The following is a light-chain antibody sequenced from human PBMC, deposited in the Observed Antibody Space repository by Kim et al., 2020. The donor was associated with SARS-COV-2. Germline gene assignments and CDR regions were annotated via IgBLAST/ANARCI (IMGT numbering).Light chain of an antibody. CDR3: QVWDSGSRHLV. CDR1: NIGTKS. J-gene: IGLJ3*02. CDR2: YDK. Sequence: APGKTAKITCGGHNIGTKSVHWYQQKPGQAPVVVMNYDKDRPSGIPERFSGSNSGNTATLTISRVGAGDEADYYCQVWDSGSRHLVFGGGTKLTVL. V-gene: IGLV3-21*04.